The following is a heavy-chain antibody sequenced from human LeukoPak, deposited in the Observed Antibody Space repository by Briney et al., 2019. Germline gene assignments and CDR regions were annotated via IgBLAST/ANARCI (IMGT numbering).Heavy chain of an antibody. Sequence: SQTLSLTCALSGDSVSSNSAAWHWIRQSPSRGLEWLGRTYYRSKWYNDYAVSVKSRITINPDTSKNQFSLQLNSVTPEDTAVYSCARDLGDGYNWFDPWGQGTLVTVSS. CDR1: GDSVSSNSAA. D-gene: IGHD5-24*01. J-gene: IGHJ5*02. CDR2: TYYRSKWYN. CDR3: ARDLGDGYNWFDP. V-gene: IGHV6-1*01.